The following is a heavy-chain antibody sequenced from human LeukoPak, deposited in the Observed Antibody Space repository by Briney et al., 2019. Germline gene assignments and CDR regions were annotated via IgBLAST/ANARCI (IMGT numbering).Heavy chain of an antibody. CDR1: GFTFGDYA. CDR3: TRSVGGFYYYYDMDV. Sequence: GRSLRLSCTASGFTFGDYAMSWFRQAPGKGLEWVGFIRSKAYGGTTEYAASVKGRFTISRDDSKSIAYLQMNSLKTEDTAVYYCTRSVGGFYYYYDMDVWGKGTTVTVSS. V-gene: IGHV3-49*03. CDR2: IRSKAYGGTT. D-gene: IGHD2-15*01. J-gene: IGHJ6*03.